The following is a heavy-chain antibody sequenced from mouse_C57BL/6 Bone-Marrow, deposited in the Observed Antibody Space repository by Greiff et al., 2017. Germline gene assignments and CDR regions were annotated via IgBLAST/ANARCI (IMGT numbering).Heavy chain of an antibody. D-gene: IGHD2-4*01. V-gene: IGHV5-4*01. CDR1: GFTFSSYA. J-gene: IGHJ4*01. Sequence: EVKLEESGGGLVKPGGSLKLSCAASGFTFSSYAMSWVRQTPEKRLEWVATISDGGSYTYYPDNVKGRFTISRDNAKNNLYLQMSHLKSEDTAMYYCARDLNTTMDYWGQGTSVTVSS. CDR3: ARDLNTTMDY. CDR2: ISDGGSYT.